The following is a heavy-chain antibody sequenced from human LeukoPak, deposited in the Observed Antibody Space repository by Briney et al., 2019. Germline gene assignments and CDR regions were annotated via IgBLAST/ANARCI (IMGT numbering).Heavy chain of an antibody. D-gene: IGHD6-6*01. CDR3: ARDEQLVQFDY. V-gene: IGHV4-34*01. Sequence: PSETLSLTCAVYGGSFSGYYWSWIRQPPGKGLEWIGEINHSGSTYYNPSLKSRVTISVDTSKNQFSLKLSSVTAADTAVYYCARDEQLVQFDYWGQGTLVTVSS. CDR1: GGSFSGYY. J-gene: IGHJ4*02. CDR2: INHSGST.